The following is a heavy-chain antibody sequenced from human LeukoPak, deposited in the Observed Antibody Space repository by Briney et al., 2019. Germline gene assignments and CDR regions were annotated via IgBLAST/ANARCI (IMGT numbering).Heavy chain of an antibody. D-gene: IGHD3-10*01. Sequence: SETLSLTCAVSGGSISSSNWWSWVRQPPGKGLEWIGEIYHGGRTNYNPSLKSRVTMSVDKSKNQFSLELSSVTAADTAVYYCARGEEHGSGTVHFDYWGQGILVTVS. V-gene: IGHV4-4*02. CDR1: GGSISSSNW. CDR3: ARGEEHGSGTVHFDY. J-gene: IGHJ4*02. CDR2: IYHGGRT.